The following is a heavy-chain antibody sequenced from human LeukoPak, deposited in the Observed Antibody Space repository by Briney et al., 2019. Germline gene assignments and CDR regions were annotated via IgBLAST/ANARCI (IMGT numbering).Heavy chain of an antibody. CDR3: ARENSGIAATDIIDY. V-gene: IGHV4-34*01. J-gene: IGHJ4*02. D-gene: IGHD6-13*01. CDR2: INHSGST. Sequence: PSETLSPTCAVYGGSFSGYYWSWIRQPPGMGLEWIGEINHSGSTNYNPSLKSRVTVSVETSKNQFSLKLSSVAAADTAIYYCARENSGIAATDIIDYWGQGTLVTVSS. CDR1: GGSFSGYY.